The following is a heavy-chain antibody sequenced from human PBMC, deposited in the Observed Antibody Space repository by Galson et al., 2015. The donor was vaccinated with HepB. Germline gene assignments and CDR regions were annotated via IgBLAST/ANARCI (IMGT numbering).Heavy chain of an antibody. J-gene: IGHJ3*01. V-gene: IGHV4-59*11. D-gene: IGHD2-2*01. CDR3: ASLDASYGEAFDF. CDR2: FFHNGNA. Sequence: ETLSLTWNVAGVSISDQYWSWIRQPPGKGVEWIAHFFHNGNANYNPYLGGRVTVSLDTPKKQLYLELKSMTPADTAVYYCASLDASYGEAFDFWGQGTAVTVS. CDR1: GVSISDQY.